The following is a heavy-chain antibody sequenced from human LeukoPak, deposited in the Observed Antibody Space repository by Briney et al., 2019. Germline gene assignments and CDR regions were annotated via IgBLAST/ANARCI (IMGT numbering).Heavy chain of an antibody. CDR1: GFTFSSYA. J-gene: IGHJ4*02. CDR2: ISGSGGST. D-gene: IGHD6-19*01. V-gene: IGHV3-23*01. Sequence: PGGSPRLSCAASGFTFSSYAVSWVRQAPGKGLEWVSAISGSGGSTYYADSVKGRFTISRDNSKNTLYLQMNSLRAEDTAVYYCAKAPTKVAGRYYFDYWGQGTLVTVSS. CDR3: AKAPTKVAGRYYFDY.